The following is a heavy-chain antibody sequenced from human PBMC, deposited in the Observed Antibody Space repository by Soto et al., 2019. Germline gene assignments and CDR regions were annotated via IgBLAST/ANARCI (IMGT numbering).Heavy chain of an antibody. CDR2: IYYNGNT. V-gene: IGHV4-59*11. J-gene: IGHJ4*02. D-gene: IGHD7-27*01. Sequence: QVQLQESGPGLVKPSETLSLTCTVSGGSISNHYWSWIRQPPGKGLEWIGYIYYNGNTNYNPPLKSRVTMSVDTSKNQISLKXSSVTAAXXXVYYCTRANWYSEYWGQGTLVTVSS. CDR1: GGSISNHY. CDR3: TRANWYSEY.